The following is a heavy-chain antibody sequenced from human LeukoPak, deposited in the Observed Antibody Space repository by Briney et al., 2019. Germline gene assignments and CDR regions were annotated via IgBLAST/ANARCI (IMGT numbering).Heavy chain of an antibody. V-gene: IGHV3-30*04. D-gene: IGHD6-13*01. CDR1: GFTFSSYA. CDR3: ASIAAAGKDPFDY. Sequence: GGSLRLSCAASGFTFSSYAMHWVRQAPGKGLEWVAVISYDGSNKYYADSVKGRFTISRDNSKNTLYPQMNSLRAEDTAVYYCASIAAAGKDPFDYWGQGTLVTVSS. CDR2: ISYDGSNK. J-gene: IGHJ4*02.